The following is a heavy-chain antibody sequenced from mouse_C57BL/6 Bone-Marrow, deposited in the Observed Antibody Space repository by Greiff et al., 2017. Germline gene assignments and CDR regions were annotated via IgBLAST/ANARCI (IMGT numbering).Heavy chain of an antibody. D-gene: IGHD6-1*01. J-gene: IGHJ1*03. V-gene: IGHV1-5*01. Sequence: EVQLQQSGTVLARPGASVKMSCKTSGYTFTSYWMHWVKQRPGQGLEWIGAIYPGNSDTSYNQKFKGKAKLTAVTSASTAYMELSSLTNEDSAVYCCTRCGSLLYWYFDVWGTGTTVTVSA. CDR2: IYPGNSDT. CDR3: TRCGSLLYWYFDV. CDR1: GYTFTSYW.